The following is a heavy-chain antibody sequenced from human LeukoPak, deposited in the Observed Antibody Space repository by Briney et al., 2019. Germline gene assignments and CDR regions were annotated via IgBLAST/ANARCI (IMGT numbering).Heavy chain of an antibody. J-gene: IGHJ4*02. Sequence: SETLSLTCTVSGYSISSGSYYWSWIRQPAGKGLEWIGRIYTSGSTNYNPSLKSRVTISVDTSKNQFSLKLSSVTAADTAVYYCAREDNSYDSSGYYKRLFDYWGQGTLVTVSS. V-gene: IGHV4-61*02. D-gene: IGHD3-22*01. CDR1: GYSISSGSYY. CDR3: AREDNSYDSSGYYKRLFDY. CDR2: IYTSGST.